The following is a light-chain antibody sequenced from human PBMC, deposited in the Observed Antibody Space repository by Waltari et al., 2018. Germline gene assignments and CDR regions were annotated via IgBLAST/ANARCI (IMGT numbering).Light chain of an antibody. CDR1: SRDIGDYNF. CDR3: SSYRYRRSLV. CDR2: EVT. Sequence: QSALTPPPPVSGSPGPSITTPCTVTSRDIGDYNFVSWYQHHPEKTPKLLIFEVTNRPSGVSNRFSGSKSGNTASLTISGLQTDDEADYYCSSYRYRRSLVFGGGTKVTVL. V-gene: IGLV2-14*01. J-gene: IGLJ2*01.